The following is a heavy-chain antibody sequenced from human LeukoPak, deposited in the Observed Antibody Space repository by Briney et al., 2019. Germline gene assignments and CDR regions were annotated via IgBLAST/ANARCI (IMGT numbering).Heavy chain of an antibody. V-gene: IGHV1-8*02. CDR3: ARARSYYQILTGFRAPYFDY. CDR2: MNPNSGNT. Sequence: GASVKVSCKASGYTFTSYYMHWVRQATGQGLEWMGWMNPNSGNTGYAQKFQGRVTMTRNTSISTAYMELSSLRSEDTAVYYCARARSYYQILTGFRAPYFDYWGQGTLVTVSS. CDR1: GYTFTSYY. D-gene: IGHD3-9*01. J-gene: IGHJ4*02.